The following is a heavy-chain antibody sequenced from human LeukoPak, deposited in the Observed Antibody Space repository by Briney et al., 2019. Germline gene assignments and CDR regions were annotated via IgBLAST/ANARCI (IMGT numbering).Heavy chain of an antibody. CDR3: AKDYLRSGSFLDY. Sequence: PGGSLRLSCAASGFTFSSYAMSWVRQAPGKGLEWVSAISGSGGSTYFADSVKGRFTISRDNSKNTLYLQMNGLRAEDTAVYYCAKDYLRSGSFLDYWGQGTLVTVSS. V-gene: IGHV3-23*01. CDR1: GFTFSSYA. J-gene: IGHJ4*02. D-gene: IGHD2-15*01. CDR2: ISGSGGST.